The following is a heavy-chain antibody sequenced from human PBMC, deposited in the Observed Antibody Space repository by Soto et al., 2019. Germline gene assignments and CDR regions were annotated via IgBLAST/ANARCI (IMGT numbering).Heavy chain of an antibody. CDR2: GYHSVSI. CDR3: ARAFAGFGAYWYFDL. D-gene: IGHD3-16*01. CDR1: GGSITDYY. V-gene: IGHV4-59*01. J-gene: IGHJ2*01. Sequence: PSETLSLTCTVSGGSITDYYWSWIRQPPGKALEWIGYGYHSVSIHYNPSLKTRVTISVDTSENQFSLRLSSVTAADTAVYYCARAFAGFGAYWYFDLWDRGTLVTVSS.